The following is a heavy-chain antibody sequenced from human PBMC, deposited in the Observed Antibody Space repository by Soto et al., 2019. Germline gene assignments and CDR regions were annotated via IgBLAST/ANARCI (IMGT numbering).Heavy chain of an antibody. CDR1: GFTFDDYA. D-gene: IGHD2-2*01. V-gene: IGHV3-9*01. Sequence: GGSLRLSCAASGFTFDDYAMHWARQAPGKGLEWVSGISWNSGGIHYADSVKGRFTISRDNAKNSLYLQMNSLRAEDTALYYCAKDTRGYYYYAMDVWGQGTTVTVSS. CDR2: ISWNSGGI. CDR3: AKDTRGYYYYAMDV. J-gene: IGHJ6*02.